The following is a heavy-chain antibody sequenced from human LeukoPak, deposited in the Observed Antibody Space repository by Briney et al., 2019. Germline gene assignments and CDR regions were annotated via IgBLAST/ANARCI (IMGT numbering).Heavy chain of an antibody. D-gene: IGHD1-1*01. J-gene: IGHJ4*02. V-gene: IGHV3-7*04. CDR2: IKEGGSAK. CDR1: GFTFSSYC. Sequence: AGGSLLLSCAAAGFTFSSYCMAWVREAPGKGLEWVANIKEGGSAKYYVDSVRGRFTISRDNAKNSLYLQMNSLRAEDTAVYFCARDSPEGNNWGSEPTFDYWGQGTLVTVSS. CDR3: ARDSPEGNNWGSEPTFDY.